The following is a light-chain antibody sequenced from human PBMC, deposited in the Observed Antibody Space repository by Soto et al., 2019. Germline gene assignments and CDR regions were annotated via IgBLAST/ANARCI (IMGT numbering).Light chain of an antibody. V-gene: IGLV2-8*01. CDR1: FNDVGGYNY. Sequence: QSVLTQPPSASGSPGQSVTISCTGTFNDVGGYNYVSWYQQHPGKAPKVIIYEVYKRPSGVPDRFSGSKSGKTASLTVSTLQAEDEADYYCSSYTTSSTVVFGGGTKVTVL. CDR3: SSYTTSSTVV. CDR2: EVY. J-gene: IGLJ2*01.